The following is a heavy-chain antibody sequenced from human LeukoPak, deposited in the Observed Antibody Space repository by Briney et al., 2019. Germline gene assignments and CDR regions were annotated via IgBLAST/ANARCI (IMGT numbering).Heavy chain of an antibody. Sequence: SETLSLTCAVYGGSFSGYYWSWIRQPPGKGLEWIGEINHSGSTNYNPSLKSRVTISVDTSKNQFSLKLRSVTAADTAVYYCARFPGWYFDLWGRGTLVTVSS. V-gene: IGHV4-34*01. CDR1: GGSFSGYY. CDR2: INHSGST. CDR3: ARFPGWYFDL. J-gene: IGHJ2*01.